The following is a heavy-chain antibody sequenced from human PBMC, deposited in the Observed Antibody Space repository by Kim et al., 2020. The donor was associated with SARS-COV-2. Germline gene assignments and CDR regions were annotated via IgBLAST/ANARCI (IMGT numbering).Heavy chain of an antibody. J-gene: IGHJ4*02. CDR2: GSST. CDR3: VREPSN. Sequence: GSSTDSADSANGRFTISRDSAKRSVSLQMNSLTPEDTAVYYCVREPSNWGQGTLVTVSS. V-gene: IGHV3-11*01.